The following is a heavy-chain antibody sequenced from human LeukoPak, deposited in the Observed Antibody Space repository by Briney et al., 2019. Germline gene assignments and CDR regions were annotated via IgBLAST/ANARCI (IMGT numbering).Heavy chain of an antibody. V-gene: IGHV1-8*01. CDR2: MNPNSGNT. J-gene: IGHJ5*02. Sequence: GASVKVSCKASGYTFTSYDINWVRQATGQGLEWMGWMNPNSGNTGYAQKFQGRVTMTRNTSISTAYMELSSLRSEDTAVYYCARGFRRVRVVLMVYARAHNWFDPWGQGTLVTVSS. CDR3: ARGFRRVRVVLMVYARAHNWFDP. D-gene: IGHD2-8*01. CDR1: GYTFTSYD.